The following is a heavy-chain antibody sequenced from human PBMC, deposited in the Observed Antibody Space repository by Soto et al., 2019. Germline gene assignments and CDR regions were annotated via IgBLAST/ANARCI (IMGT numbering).Heavy chain of an antibody. CDR3: AKGSPDIVVVVAAWDYWYFDL. Sequence: QVQLVESGGGVVQPGRSLRLSCAASGFTFSSYGMHWVRQAPGKGLEWVAVISYDGSNKYYADSVKGRFTISRDNSKNTLYLQMNSLRAEDTAVYYCAKGSPDIVVVVAAWDYWYFDLWGRGTLVTVSS. CDR2: ISYDGSNK. J-gene: IGHJ2*01. V-gene: IGHV3-30*18. D-gene: IGHD2-15*01. CDR1: GFTFSSYG.